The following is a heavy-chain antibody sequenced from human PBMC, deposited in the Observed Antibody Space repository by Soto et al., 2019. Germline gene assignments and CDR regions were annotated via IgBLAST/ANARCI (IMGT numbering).Heavy chain of an antibody. D-gene: IGHD6-13*01. Sequence: QVQLVQSGAEVKKPGSSVKVSCKASGGTFSSYTISWVRQAPGQGLEWMGRIIPILGIANYAQKFQGRVTITADKSTSTAYMELSSLRSEDTAVYYCARDTAAGNYYYYYYMDVWGKGTTVTVS. CDR3: ARDTAAGNYYYYYYMDV. CDR1: GGTFSSYT. CDR2: IIPILGIA. J-gene: IGHJ6*03. V-gene: IGHV1-69*08.